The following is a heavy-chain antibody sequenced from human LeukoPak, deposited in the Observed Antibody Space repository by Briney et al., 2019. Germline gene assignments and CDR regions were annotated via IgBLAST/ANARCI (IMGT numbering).Heavy chain of an antibody. Sequence: PSETLSLTCTVSGGSISSYYWSWIRQAPGKGLEWIGNIYYSGSTNYNPSLKSRVTVSVDTSKNQSSLKLSSVTAADTAVYYCARGNDFWSGFPPYYYGMDVWGQGTTVTVSS. J-gene: IGHJ6*02. CDR2: IYYSGST. CDR1: GGSISSYY. CDR3: ARGNDFWSGFPPYYYGMDV. V-gene: IGHV4-59*01. D-gene: IGHD3-3*01.